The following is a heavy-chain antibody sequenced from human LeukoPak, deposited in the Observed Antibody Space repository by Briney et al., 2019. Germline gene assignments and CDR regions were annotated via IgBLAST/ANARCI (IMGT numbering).Heavy chain of an antibody. CDR2: ISSSSYM. J-gene: IGHJ4*02. V-gene: IGHV3-21*01. D-gene: IGHD5-12*01. CDR1: GFTFNTYS. Sequence: GGSLRLSCAASGFTFNTYSMNWVRQAPGKGLEWVSCISSSSYMYYAESVRGRFTISRDNAKRSLYLQMNSLRAEDTAVYYCARAAGGVSGYDLYYFDYWGQGALVTVSS. CDR3: ARAAGGVSGYDLYYFDY.